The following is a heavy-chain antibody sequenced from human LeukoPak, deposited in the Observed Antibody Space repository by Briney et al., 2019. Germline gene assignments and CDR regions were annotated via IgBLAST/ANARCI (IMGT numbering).Heavy chain of an antibody. Sequence: GASVKVSCKASGNTFTRYGMNWVRQAPGQGLEWMGWINTNTGNPTYAQGFTGRFVFSLDTSVSTAYLHLSSLKAEDTAVYYCARGTCSGGSCSYAYWGQGTLVTVSS. CDR3: ARGTCSGGSCSYAY. CDR1: GNTFTRYG. D-gene: IGHD2-15*01. V-gene: IGHV7-4-1*02. J-gene: IGHJ4*02. CDR2: INTNTGNP.